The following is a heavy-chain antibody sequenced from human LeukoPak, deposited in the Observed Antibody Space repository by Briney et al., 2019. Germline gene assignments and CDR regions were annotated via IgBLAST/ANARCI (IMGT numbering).Heavy chain of an antibody. D-gene: IGHD2-2*01. CDR3: AKDPGAHCSSTSCLPNYFDY. Sequence: PGGSLRLSCAASGFTFSSYAMSWVRQAPGKGLEWVSAISGSGGSTYYADSVKGRFTISRDDSKNTLYLQMNSLRAEDTAVYYCAKDPGAHCSSTSCLPNYFDYWGQGTLVTVSS. CDR2: ISGSGGST. CDR1: GFTFSSYA. J-gene: IGHJ4*02. V-gene: IGHV3-23*01.